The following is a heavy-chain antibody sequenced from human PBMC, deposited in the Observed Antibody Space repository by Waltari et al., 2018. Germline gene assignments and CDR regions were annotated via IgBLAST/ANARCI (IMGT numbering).Heavy chain of an antibody. D-gene: IGHD2-15*01. J-gene: IGHJ4*02. V-gene: IGHV3-23*01. CDR2: ISSTGTYT. CDR1: GFTFSNYA. CDR3: AKEAAIGKPYDY. Sequence: EVQLLESGGGLAQPGGSLRLSCAASGFTFSNYALSWVRQAPGKGLEWISAISSTGTYTDDADSVKGRFTVSRDNSKNTMYLQMNSLRAEDTAIFYCAKEAAIGKPYDYWGQGILVTVSS.